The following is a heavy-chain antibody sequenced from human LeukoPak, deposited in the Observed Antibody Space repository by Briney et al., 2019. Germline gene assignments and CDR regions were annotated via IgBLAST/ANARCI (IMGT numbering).Heavy chain of an antibody. Sequence: GESLKNSCKGSGYSFTSYWIGWVRQMPGKGLEWMGIIYPGDSDTRYSPSFQGQVTISADKSISTAYLQWSSLKASDTAMYYCARQLSPYYYDSSGYYYFGSYFDYWGQGTLVTVSS. V-gene: IGHV5-51*01. CDR2: IYPGDSDT. D-gene: IGHD3-22*01. J-gene: IGHJ4*02. CDR3: ARQLSPYYYDSSGYYYFGSYFDY. CDR1: GYSFTSYW.